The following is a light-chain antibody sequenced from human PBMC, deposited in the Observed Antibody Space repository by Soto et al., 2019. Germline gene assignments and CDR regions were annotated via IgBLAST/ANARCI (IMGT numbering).Light chain of an antibody. CDR2: DAS. V-gene: IGKV3-11*01. J-gene: IGKJ5*01. Sequence: ESVVSQFPATLSLAQGERATLSCRASQSVSSYLAWYQQKPGQAPRLLIYDASNRATGIPARFSGSGSGTDFTLTISCLEPEDFAVYYCQQRSNWPPFTFGQGTRLEIK. CDR3: QQRSNWPPFT. CDR1: QSVSSY.